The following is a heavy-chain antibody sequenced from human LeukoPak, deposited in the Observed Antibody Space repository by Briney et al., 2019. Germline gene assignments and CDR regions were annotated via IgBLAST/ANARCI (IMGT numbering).Heavy chain of an antibody. Sequence: SETLSLTCTVSGGSISSSSYYWGWIRQPPGKGLEWIGSIYYSGSTYYNPSLKSRVTISVDTSKNQFSLKLSSVTAADTAVYYCARRREQWLVRDDAFDIWGQGTMVTVSS. J-gene: IGHJ3*02. CDR2: IYYSGST. CDR3: ARRREQWLVRDDAFDI. CDR1: GGSISSSSYY. V-gene: IGHV4-39*01. D-gene: IGHD6-19*01.